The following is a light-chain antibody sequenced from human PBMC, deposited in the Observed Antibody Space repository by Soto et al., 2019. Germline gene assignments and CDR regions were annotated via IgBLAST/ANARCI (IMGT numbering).Light chain of an antibody. CDR1: ASNIGRDP. V-gene: IGLV1-44*01. CDR3: AGWDGNLKGFV. CDR2: ENN. Sequence: QSALAQPPSASGAPGQRVTISCSGSASNIGRDPVNWYQQVPGTAPKLLIYENNHRPSGVPDRFSGSKSGTSASLVISGLQSEDEAEYFCAGWDGNLKGFVFGTGTKV. J-gene: IGLJ1*01.